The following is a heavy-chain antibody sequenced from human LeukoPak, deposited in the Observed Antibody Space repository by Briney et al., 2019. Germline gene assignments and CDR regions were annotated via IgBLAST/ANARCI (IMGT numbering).Heavy chain of an antibody. J-gene: IGHJ4*02. D-gene: IGHD4-17*01. CDR3: ARETDYGDYEGGVY. Sequence: GGSLRLSCAASGFTFSSYSMNWVRQAPGKGLEWVSSISSSSSYIYYADSVKGRFTISRDNAKNSLYLQMNSLRAEDTAVYYCARETDYGDYEGGVYWGQGTLVTVSP. CDR1: GFTFSSYS. CDR2: ISSSSSYI. V-gene: IGHV3-21*01.